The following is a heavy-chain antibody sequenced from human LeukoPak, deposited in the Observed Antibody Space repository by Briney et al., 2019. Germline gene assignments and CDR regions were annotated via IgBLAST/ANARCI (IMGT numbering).Heavy chain of an antibody. Sequence: GGSLRLSCAASGFTFSSYAMSWVRQAPGKGLEWVSAISGSGGSTYHADSVRGRFTISRDNSKNTLYLQMNSLRAEDAAVYFCAKAPVTSCRGAYCYPFDSWGQGALVTVSS. J-gene: IGHJ4*02. D-gene: IGHD2-21*01. CDR2: ISGSGGST. CDR1: GFTFSSYA. CDR3: AKAPVTSCRGAYCYPFDS. V-gene: IGHV3-23*01.